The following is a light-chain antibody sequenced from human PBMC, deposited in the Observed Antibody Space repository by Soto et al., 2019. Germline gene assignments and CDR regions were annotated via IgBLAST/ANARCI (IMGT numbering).Light chain of an antibody. V-gene: IGKV3-15*01. J-gene: IGKJ2*01. Sequence: EVVLTQSPATLSVSPGDRATLSCRASQSVSRNLAWYQQKPGQAPRLLIYGASTRATGVPARFSGSGSATEFTLSISSLQSEDVAVYYCQQYGDWPPETFGQGPSWKS. CDR3: QQYGDWPPET. CDR2: GAS. CDR1: QSVSRN.